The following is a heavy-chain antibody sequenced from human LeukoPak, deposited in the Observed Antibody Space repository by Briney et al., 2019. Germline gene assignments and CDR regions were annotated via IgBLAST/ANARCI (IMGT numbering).Heavy chain of an antibody. CDR1: GFTFSRYA. D-gene: IGHD3-22*01. CDR2: ISGSGAGT. V-gene: IGHV3-23*01. J-gene: IGHJ4*02. CDR3: AKYGLPFQDDSSGYN. Sequence: GGSLRLSCAASGFTFSRYAMSWVRQAPGKGLEWVSAISGSGAGTYYADSVKGRFTISRDNSKNTLYLQMNSLRAEGTAVYYCAKYGLPFQDDSSGYNWGQGNLVTVSS.